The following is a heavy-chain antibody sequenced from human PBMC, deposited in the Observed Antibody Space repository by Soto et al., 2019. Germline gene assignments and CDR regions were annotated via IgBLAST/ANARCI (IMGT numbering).Heavy chain of an antibody. D-gene: IGHD3-22*01. CDR3: ARDLGYYDSSGYFDY. CDR2: ISSSDSII. V-gene: IGHV3-11*01. Sequence: VGSLRLSCAASGFTFSDYYMSWIRQAPGKGLEWVSYISSSDSIIYYADSVKGRFTISRDNAKNSLYLQMNSLRAEDTAVYYCARDLGYYDSSGYFDYWGQGTLVTVSS. CDR1: GFTFSDYY. J-gene: IGHJ4*02.